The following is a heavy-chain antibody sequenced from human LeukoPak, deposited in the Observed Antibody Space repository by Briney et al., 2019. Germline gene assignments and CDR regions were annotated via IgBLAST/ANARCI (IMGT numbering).Heavy chain of an antibody. Sequence: GASVTVSCKASGGTFSSYAISWVRQAPGQGPEWMGGIIPIFGTANYAQKFQGRVTITTDESTSTAYMELSSLRSEDTAVYYCARAAPSGSYSFDYWGQGTLVTVSS. CDR3: ARAAPSGSYSFDY. CDR1: GGTFSSYA. J-gene: IGHJ4*02. D-gene: IGHD3-10*01. CDR2: IIPIFGTA. V-gene: IGHV1-69*05.